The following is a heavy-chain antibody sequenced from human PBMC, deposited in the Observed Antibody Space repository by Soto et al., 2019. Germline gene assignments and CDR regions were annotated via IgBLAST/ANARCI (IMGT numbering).Heavy chain of an antibody. V-gene: IGHV4-59*01. CDR2: IYYSGST. CDR3: AREARGDYFDH. J-gene: IGHJ4*02. CDR1: GGSITSYY. Sequence: PSETLSLTCTVSGGSITSYYWSWIRQPPGKGLEWIGYIYYSGSTNYNPSLKSRVTISVDTSKNQFSLKLSSVTAADTAVYYCAREARGDYFDHWGQGTLVTVSS.